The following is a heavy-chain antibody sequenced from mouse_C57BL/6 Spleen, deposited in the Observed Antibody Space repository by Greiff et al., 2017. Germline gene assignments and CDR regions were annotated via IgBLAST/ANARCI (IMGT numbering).Heavy chain of an antibody. V-gene: IGHV2-9*01. CDR3: AKHEIYYGSSYGGYFDV. CDR1: GFSLTSYG. Sequence: VKLQESGPGLVAPSQSLSITCTVSGFSLTSYGLDWVRQPPGKGLERLGVIWGGGSTNYNSALMSRLSISKDNSKSQVFLKMNSLQTDDTAMYYCAKHEIYYGSSYGGYFDVWGTGTTVTVSS. D-gene: IGHD1-1*01. J-gene: IGHJ1*03. CDR2: IWGGGST.